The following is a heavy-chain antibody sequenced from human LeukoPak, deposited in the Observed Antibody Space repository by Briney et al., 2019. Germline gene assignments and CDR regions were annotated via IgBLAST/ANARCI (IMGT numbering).Heavy chain of an antibody. V-gene: IGHV3-11*04. J-gene: IGHJ4*02. CDR3: ARSSIVARLY. D-gene: IGHD6-6*01. Sequence: GGSLRLSCATSGFTFSDYYMSWIRQAPGKGLEWVSYIDSSDSTIYYADSVKGRFTISRDNAKNSLYLQMNSLRAEDTAVYYCARSSIVARLYWGQGTLVTVSS. CDR1: GFTFSDYY. CDR2: IDSSDSTI.